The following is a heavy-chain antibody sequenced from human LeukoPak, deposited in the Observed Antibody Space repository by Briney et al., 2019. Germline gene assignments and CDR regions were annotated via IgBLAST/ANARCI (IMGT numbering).Heavy chain of an antibody. V-gene: IGHV3-33*01. CDR1: GFTFSSYG. Sequence: GRSLRLSCAASGFTFSSYGMHWVRQAPGKGLEWVAVIWYDGSNKYYADSVKGRFTISRDNSKNTLYLQMNSLRAEDTAVYYCARGRGYYDSSGYYHYWGQGTLVTVSS. D-gene: IGHD3-22*01. J-gene: IGHJ4*02. CDR3: ARGRGYYDSSGYYHY. CDR2: IWYDGSNK.